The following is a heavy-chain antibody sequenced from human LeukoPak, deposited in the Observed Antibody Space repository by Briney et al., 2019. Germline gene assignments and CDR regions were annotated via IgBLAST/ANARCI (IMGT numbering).Heavy chain of an antibody. D-gene: IGHD4-23*01. V-gene: IGHV4-59*01. CDR3: ARSSTSVVNLGY. J-gene: IGHJ4*02. Sequence: SSETLSLTCTVSGGSISSYYWGWIRQPPGKGLEWIGNIYYRGSTNYNPSLKSRVTISVDTSKNQFSLKLSSVTAADTAVYYCARSSTSVVNLGYWGKGTLVTVSS. CDR1: GGSISSYY. CDR2: IYYRGST.